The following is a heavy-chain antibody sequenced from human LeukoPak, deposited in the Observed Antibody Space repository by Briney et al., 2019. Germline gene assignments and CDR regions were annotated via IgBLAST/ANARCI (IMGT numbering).Heavy chain of an antibody. CDR1: GFTFSSYE. J-gene: IGHJ6*03. V-gene: IGHV3-48*03. CDR3: ARTYYYGSGSYRYYYYMDV. D-gene: IGHD3-10*01. CDR2: ISSSGSTI. Sequence: GGSLRLSCAASGFTFSSYEMNWVRQAPGKGLEWVSYISSSGSTIYYADSVKGRFTISRDNAKNSLYLQMNSLRAEDTAVYYCARTYYYGSGSYRYYYYMDVWGKGTTVTISS.